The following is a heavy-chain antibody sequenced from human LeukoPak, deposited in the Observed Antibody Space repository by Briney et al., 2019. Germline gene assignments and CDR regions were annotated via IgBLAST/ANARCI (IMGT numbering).Heavy chain of an antibody. CDR3: VRGSQRYDFWRFDF. V-gene: IGHV3-23*01. CDR2: ISGNGGST. D-gene: IGHD3-3*01. CDR1: GFSFSIYA. Sequence: GGSLRLSCEASGFSFSIYAMSWVRQAPGKGLEWVSSISGNGGSTYYANSVKGRFTIARDNSKNTLYMEMNTLTEENTALYYCVRGSQRYDFWRFDFWGRGTLVTVSS. J-gene: IGHJ5*01.